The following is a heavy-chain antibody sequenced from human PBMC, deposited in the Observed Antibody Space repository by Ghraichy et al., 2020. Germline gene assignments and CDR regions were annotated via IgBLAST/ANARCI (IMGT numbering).Heavy chain of an antibody. Sequence: ASVKVSCKASGYTFTSYGISWVRQAPGQGLEWMGWISAYNGNTNYAQKLQGRVTMTTDTSTSTAYMELRSLRSDDTAVYYCARDEGYSYGYLGDYYYYYYMDVWGKGTTVTVSS. CDR1: GYTFTSYG. D-gene: IGHD5-18*01. V-gene: IGHV1-18*01. J-gene: IGHJ6*03. CDR3: ARDEGYSYGYLGDYYYYYYMDV. CDR2: ISAYNGNT.